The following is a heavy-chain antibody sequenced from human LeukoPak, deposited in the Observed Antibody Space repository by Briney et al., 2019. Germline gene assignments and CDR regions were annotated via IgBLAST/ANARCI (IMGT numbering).Heavy chain of an antibody. CDR3: AKVHYSSSWFDVFDV. V-gene: IGHV3-30-3*01. D-gene: IGHD6-13*01. J-gene: IGHJ3*01. CDR1: GFTFSSYA. Sequence: PGRSLRLSCAASGFTFSSYAMHWVRQAPGKGLEWVAVISYDGSNKYYADSVKGRFTISRDNSKNTLYLQMNSLRVEDTAVYYCAKVHYSSSWFDVFDVWGQGTMVTVSS. CDR2: ISYDGSNK.